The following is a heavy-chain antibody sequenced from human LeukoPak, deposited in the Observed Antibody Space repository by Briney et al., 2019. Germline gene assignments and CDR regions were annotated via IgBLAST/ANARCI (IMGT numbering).Heavy chain of an antibody. CDR1: GFTFSSYG. Sequence: PGGSLRLSCAASGFTFSSYGMHWVRQAPGKGLEWVAVIWYDGSNKYYADSVKGRFAISRDNSKNTLYLQMNSLRAEDTAVYYCARDRDGYNSFYNYWGQGTLVTVSS. J-gene: IGHJ4*02. D-gene: IGHD5-24*01. CDR2: IWYDGSNK. V-gene: IGHV3-33*01. CDR3: ARDRDGYNSFYNY.